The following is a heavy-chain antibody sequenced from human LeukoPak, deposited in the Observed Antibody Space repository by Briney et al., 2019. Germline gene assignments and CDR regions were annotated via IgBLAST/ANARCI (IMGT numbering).Heavy chain of an antibody. CDR3: ARKFTSMVRGVITFD. CDR1: GGSFSGYY. Sequence: PSETLSLTCAVYGGSFSGYYWSWIRQPPGKGLEWIGEINHSGSTNYNPSLKSRVTISVDTSKNQFSLQLSSVTAADTAVYYCARKFTSMVRGVITFDWGQGTLVTVSS. V-gene: IGHV4-34*01. CDR2: INHSGST. J-gene: IGHJ4*02. D-gene: IGHD3-10*01.